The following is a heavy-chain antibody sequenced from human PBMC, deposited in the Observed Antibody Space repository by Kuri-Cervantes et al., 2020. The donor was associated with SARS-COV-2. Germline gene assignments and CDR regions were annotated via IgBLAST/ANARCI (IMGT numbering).Heavy chain of an antibody. D-gene: IGHD2-15*01. Sequence: GGSLRLSCVAPGFKFNEYTLHCVRQAPVEALEWVSLIGRDIKNTYYADSVKGRFTISRDNSKNSLYLQINSLRAEDSALYYCAKEGGTIYMDVWGKGTTVTVSS. V-gene: IGHV3-43*01. CDR3: AKEGGTIYMDV. CDR1: GFKFNEYT. J-gene: IGHJ6*03. CDR2: IGRDIKNT.